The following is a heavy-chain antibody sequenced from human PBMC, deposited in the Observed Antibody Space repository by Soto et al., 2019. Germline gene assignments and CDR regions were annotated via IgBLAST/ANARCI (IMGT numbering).Heavy chain of an antibody. CDR3: ARDRGYDAHDYYYNAMDV. J-gene: IGHJ6*02. CDR1: GFTFRTYT. D-gene: IGHD2-15*01. Sequence: GGSLRLSCISSGFTFRTYTMNWVRQAPGKGLEWVSGIRGFSPYTFYAESVKGRFTISRDNAKNSLYLQMNSLKAEDTAVYYCARDRGYDAHDYYYNAMDVWGQGTTVTVS. V-gene: IGHV3-21*01. CDR2: IRGFSPYT.